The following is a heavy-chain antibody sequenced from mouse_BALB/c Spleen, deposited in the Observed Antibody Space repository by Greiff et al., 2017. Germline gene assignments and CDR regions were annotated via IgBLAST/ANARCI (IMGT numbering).Heavy chain of an antibody. J-gene: IGHJ4*01. CDR2: ISSGGSYT. Sequence: EVQVVESGGGLVKPGGSLKLSCAASGFTFSSYAMSWVRQTPEKRLEWVATISSGGSYTYYPDSVKGRFTISRDNAKNTLYLQMSSLRSEDTAMYYCARHTTNYYAMDYWGQGTSVTVSS. D-gene: IGHD1-1*01. CDR3: ARHTTNYYAMDY. V-gene: IGHV5-9-3*01. CDR1: GFTFSSYA.